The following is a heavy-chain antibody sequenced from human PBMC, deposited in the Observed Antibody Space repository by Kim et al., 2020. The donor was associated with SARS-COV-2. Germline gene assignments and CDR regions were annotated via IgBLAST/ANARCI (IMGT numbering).Heavy chain of an antibody. Sequence: SETLSLTCAVYGGSFSGYYWSWIRQPPGKGLEWIGEINHSGSTNYNPSLKSRVTISVDTSKNQFSLKLSSVTTADTAVYYCARGSSGGRVLEYGMDVWGQGTTVTVSS. V-gene: IGHV4-34*01. J-gene: IGHJ6*02. CDR2: INHSGST. D-gene: IGHD1-26*01. CDR3: ARGSSGGRVLEYGMDV. CDR1: GGSFSGYY.